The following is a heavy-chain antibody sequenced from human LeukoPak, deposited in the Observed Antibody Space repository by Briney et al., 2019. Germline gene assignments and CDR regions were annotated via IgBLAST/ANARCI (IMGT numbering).Heavy chain of an antibody. V-gene: IGHV1-3*01. D-gene: IGHD4-17*01. J-gene: IGHJ4*02. CDR1: GYTFTSYA. CDR3: ARGMRTVTTYLPY. Sequence: EASVKVSCKASGYTFTSYAMHWVRQAPGQRLEWMGWINAGNGNTKYSQKFQGRVTITRDTSASTAYMELSSLRSEDTAVYYCARGMRTVTTYLPYWGQGTLVTVSS. CDR2: INAGNGNT.